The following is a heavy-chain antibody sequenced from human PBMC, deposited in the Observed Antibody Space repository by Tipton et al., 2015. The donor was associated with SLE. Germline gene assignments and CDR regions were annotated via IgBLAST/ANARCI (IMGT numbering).Heavy chain of an antibody. CDR3: ARKFNDYGDYDS. D-gene: IGHD4-17*01. Sequence: PGLVKPSETLSLTCSVSGDSISGYYWSWIRQPPGKGLEWIGYLSDSGRAQYHPSLKSRVTMSVDTSKNQFSLKLSSVTAADTAVYYCARKFNDYGDYDSWGQGTLVTVSS. V-gene: IGHV4-59*01. J-gene: IGHJ5*01. CDR2: LSDSGRA. CDR1: GDSISGYY.